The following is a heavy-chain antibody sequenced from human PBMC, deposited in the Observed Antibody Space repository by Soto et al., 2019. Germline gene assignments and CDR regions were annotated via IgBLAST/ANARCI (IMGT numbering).Heavy chain of an antibody. CDR2: ISCDSSYI. CDR3: ARNQPGYSYGYGLGY. Sequence: PGGSLRLSCAASGFTFNSYGMHCVRQAPGKGLEWVAFISCDSSYIYYADSVKGRFTISRDNAKNSLYLQMNSLRAEDTAVYYCARNQPGYSYGYGLGYWGQGTLVTISS. D-gene: IGHD5-18*01. V-gene: IGHV3-21*01. CDR1: GFTFNSYG. J-gene: IGHJ4*02.